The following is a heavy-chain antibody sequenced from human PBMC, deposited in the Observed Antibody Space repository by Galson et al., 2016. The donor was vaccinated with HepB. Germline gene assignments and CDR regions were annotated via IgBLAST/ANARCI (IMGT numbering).Heavy chain of an antibody. Sequence: SETLSLTCAVYGGSFRDYYWSWVRQPPGRGLEWIGEINPGGPATYNPSLKSRVTMSIDVSRNQFSLKLSSVTAADTAVYYCTRNGDYCLDHWGQGALVTVSS. V-gene: IGHV4-34*01. D-gene: IGHD2-21*01. CDR1: GGSFRDYY. J-gene: IGHJ4*02. CDR2: INPGGPA. CDR3: TRNGDYCLDH.